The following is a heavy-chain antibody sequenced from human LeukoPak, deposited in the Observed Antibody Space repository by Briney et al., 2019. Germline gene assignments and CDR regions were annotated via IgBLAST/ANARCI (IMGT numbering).Heavy chain of an antibody. J-gene: IGHJ4*02. Sequence: SETLSLTCTVSGGSISSYYWSRIRQPPGKGLEWIGYIYYSGSTNYNPSLKSRVTISVDTSKNQFSLKLSSVTAADTAVYYCARTGGYNFNFFDYWGQGTLVTVSS. CDR3: ARTGGYNFNFFDY. D-gene: IGHD5-24*01. CDR2: IYYSGST. V-gene: IGHV4-59*01. CDR1: GGSISSYY.